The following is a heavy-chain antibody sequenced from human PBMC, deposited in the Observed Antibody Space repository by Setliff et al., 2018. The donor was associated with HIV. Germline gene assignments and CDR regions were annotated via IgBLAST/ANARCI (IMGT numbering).Heavy chain of an antibody. D-gene: IGHD6-6*01. CDR3: ARGHYSSSSG. Sequence: PGGSLRLSCAASGFTFSDHYMDWVRQAPGKGLEWVGRTRNKVNSYTTEYAASVKGRFTISRDDSKNSLYLQMNSLRAEDTAVYYCARGHYSSSSGWGQGALVTVSS. CDR1: GFTFSDHY. J-gene: IGHJ4*02. CDR2: TRNKVNSYTT. V-gene: IGHV3-72*01.